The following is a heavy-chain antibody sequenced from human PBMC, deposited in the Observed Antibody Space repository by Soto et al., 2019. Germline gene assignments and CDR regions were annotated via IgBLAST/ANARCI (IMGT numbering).Heavy chain of an antibody. D-gene: IGHD6-13*01. CDR2: IIPLTETP. CDR3: ANGTRDSWTCDF. CDR1: GGTFSNYA. V-gene: IGHV1-69*01. Sequence: QVQVVQSVAEVKKPGSSLKVSCKASGGTFSNYAISWVRQAPGHGLEWVGGIIPLTETPVYAQTVQGRLTISADEITSAAYMELSSLRSDDTAVYYCANGTRDSWTCDFWGQGTLVTVSS. J-gene: IGHJ4*02.